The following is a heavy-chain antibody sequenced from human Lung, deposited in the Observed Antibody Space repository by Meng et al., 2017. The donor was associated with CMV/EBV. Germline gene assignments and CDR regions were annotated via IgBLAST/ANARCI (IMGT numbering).Heavy chain of an antibody. D-gene: IGHD3-16*01. CDR3: AKDLLLFGGPNAYFDQ. J-gene: IGHJ4*02. CDR1: GFRFDDYG. V-gene: IGHV3-30*02. Sequence: GGSLRLXCAASGFRFDDYGMHWVRQTPGKGLEWVAFIRHDGTNKFYGDSVKGRFTISRDNSKNTVYLQMNSLRPGETAVYYCAKDLLLFGGPNAYFDQWGQGXLVTVSS. CDR2: IRHDGTNK.